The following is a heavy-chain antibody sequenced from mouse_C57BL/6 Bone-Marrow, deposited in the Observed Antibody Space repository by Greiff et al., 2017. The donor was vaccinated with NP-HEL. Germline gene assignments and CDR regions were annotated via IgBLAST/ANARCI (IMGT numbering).Heavy chain of an antibody. CDR2: INYDGSST. CDR1: GFTFSDYY. CDR3: ARETGSSHWYFDV. Sequence: EVKLVESEGGLVQPGSSMKLSCTASGFTFSDYYMAWVRQVPEKGLEWVANINYDGSSTYYLDSLKSRFIISRDNAKNILYLQMSSLKSEDTATYYCARETGSSHWYFDVWGTGTTVTVSS. V-gene: IGHV5-16*01. J-gene: IGHJ1*03. D-gene: IGHD1-1*01.